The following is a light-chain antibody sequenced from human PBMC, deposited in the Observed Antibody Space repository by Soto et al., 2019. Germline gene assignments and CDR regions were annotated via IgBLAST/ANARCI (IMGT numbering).Light chain of an antibody. J-gene: IGKJ2*01. V-gene: IGKV1-5*01. CDR3: QQYNSYPYT. CDR1: HSISTW. Sequence: DIQMTQSPSTLSASVGDTVTITCRASHSISTWLAWYQQKPGKAPKFLIFDASRLQSGVPSRFRGSGSGTECTLTISSLQPDDFATSYCQQYNSYPYTFGQGTKVDSK. CDR2: DAS.